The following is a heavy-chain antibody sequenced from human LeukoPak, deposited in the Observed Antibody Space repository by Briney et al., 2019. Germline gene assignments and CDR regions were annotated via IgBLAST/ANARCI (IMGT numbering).Heavy chain of an antibody. CDR2: MSPNSGDT. D-gene: IGHD7-27*01. Sequence: GASVKVSCKASGYTFTSYDFNWVRQATGQRPEWMGWMSPNSGDTGYAQKFQDRVTMTRNTSISTAYMELSSLRSDDTAVYYCARGPPTWGYDYWGPGTLVTVSS. CDR3: ARGPPTWGYDY. J-gene: IGHJ4*02. CDR1: GYTFTSYD. V-gene: IGHV1-8*01.